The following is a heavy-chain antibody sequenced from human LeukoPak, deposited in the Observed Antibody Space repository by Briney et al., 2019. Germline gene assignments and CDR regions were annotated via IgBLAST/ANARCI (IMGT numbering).Heavy chain of an antibody. V-gene: IGHV4-34*01. CDR1: GGSFSGCY. J-gene: IGHJ6*03. CDR3: ARAPLSGTPYYYYYYMDV. D-gene: IGHD2-15*01. CDR2: INHSGST. Sequence: SETLSLTCAVYGGSFSGCYWSWIRQPPGKGLEWIGEINHSGSTNYNPSLKSRVTISVDTSKNQFSLKLSSVTAADTAVYYCARAPLSGTPYYYYYYMDVWGKGTTVTVSS.